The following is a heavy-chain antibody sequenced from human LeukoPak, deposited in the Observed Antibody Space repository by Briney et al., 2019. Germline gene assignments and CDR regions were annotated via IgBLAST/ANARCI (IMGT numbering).Heavy chain of an antibody. CDR3: VRESANYYDISGYY. CDR2: IMQEGSEK. CDR1: GFTLTSYL. D-gene: IGHD3-22*01. V-gene: IGHV3-7*05. Sequence: GGSLRLSCAPPGFTLTSYLMSWVRQAPGEGVEWVANIMQEGSEKYYVDSVKGRFSTSRDNATNSLYLEINSPRDEDTGVYNCVRESANYYDISGYYCGERALVTVSS. J-gene: IGHJ4*02.